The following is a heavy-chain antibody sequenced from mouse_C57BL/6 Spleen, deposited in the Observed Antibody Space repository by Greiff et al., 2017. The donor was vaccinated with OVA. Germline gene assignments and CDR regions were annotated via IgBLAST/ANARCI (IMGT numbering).Heavy chain of an antibody. V-gene: IGHV1-64*01. J-gene: IGHJ4*01. D-gene: IGHD1-1*01. Sequence: QVQLKQPGAELVKPGASVKLSCKASGYTFTSYWMHWVKQRPGQGLEWIGMIHPNSGSTNYNEKFKSKATLTVDKSSSTAYMQLSSLTSEDSAVYYCAFITTVSMDYWGQGTSVTVSS. CDR2: IHPNSGST. CDR1: GYTFTSYW. CDR3: AFITTVSMDY.